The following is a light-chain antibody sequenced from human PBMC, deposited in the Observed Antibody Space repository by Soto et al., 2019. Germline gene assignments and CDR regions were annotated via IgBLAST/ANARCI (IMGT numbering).Light chain of an antibody. Sequence: EIVLTQSPGTLSLSPGERATLSCRASQSVSSSYLAWYQQKPGQAPRLHIYGASSRATGIPDRFSGSGSGTDFTLTISRLEPEDFAVYYCQQHGSSLWTFGQGTQVAIK. J-gene: IGKJ1*01. V-gene: IGKV3-20*01. CDR1: QSVSSSY. CDR3: QQHGSSLWT. CDR2: GAS.